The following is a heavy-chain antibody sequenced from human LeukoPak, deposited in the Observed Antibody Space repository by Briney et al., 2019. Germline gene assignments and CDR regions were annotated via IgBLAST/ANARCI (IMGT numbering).Heavy chain of an antibody. CDR2: ISSSSSYI. CDR1: VFTFSSYS. J-gene: IGHJ4*02. V-gene: IGHV3-21*01. D-gene: IGHD5-18*01. Sequence: VGSLRLSCAASVFTFSSYSMNWVRQAPGKGLEWVSSISSSSSYIYCADSVKGRFTISRDNAKNSLYLQMNSLRAEDTAVYYCAGGGYSSGYTLYYFHYWAQGTLVTVSS. CDR3: AGGGYSSGYTLYYFHY.